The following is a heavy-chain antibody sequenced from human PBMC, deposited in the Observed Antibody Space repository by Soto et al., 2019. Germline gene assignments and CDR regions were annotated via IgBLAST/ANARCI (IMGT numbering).Heavy chain of an antibody. Sequence: QPGGSLRLSCAASGFTFSSYAMSWVRQAPGKGLEWVSAISGSGGSTYYADSVKGRFTISRDNSKNTLYLQMNSLRAEDTAVYYCAKGGQIQLWTHYYYYGMDVWGQGTTVTVSS. CDR1: GFTFSSYA. D-gene: IGHD5-18*01. J-gene: IGHJ6*02. CDR3: AKGGQIQLWTHYYYYGMDV. V-gene: IGHV3-23*01. CDR2: ISGSGGST.